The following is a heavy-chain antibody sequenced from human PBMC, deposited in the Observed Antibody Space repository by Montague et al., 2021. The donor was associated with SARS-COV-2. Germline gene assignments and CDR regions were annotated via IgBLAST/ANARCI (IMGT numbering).Heavy chain of an antibody. Sequence: SETLSLTCAVYGGSLSGYYWAWIRQTPAKGLEWIGEINHSGSTNYNPSLNSRLTISVDTSKKQFSLKLNSMTAADTAVYYCARGADYDFWSGFLRYKWFDPWGLGTQVNGSS. V-gene: IGHV4-34*01. CDR2: INHSGST. J-gene: IGHJ5*02. D-gene: IGHD3-3*01. CDR3: ARGADYDFWSGFLRYKWFDP. CDR1: GGSLSGYY.